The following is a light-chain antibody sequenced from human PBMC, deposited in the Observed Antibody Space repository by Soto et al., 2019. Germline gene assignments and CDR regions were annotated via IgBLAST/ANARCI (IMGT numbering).Light chain of an antibody. CDR1: RSNIGSDP. CDR2: THN. J-gene: IGLJ2*01. V-gene: IGLV1-44*01. CDR3: AAWDDSLNGVV. Sequence: QSVLTQPPSASGTPGQRVTISCSGSRSNIGSDPVNWYQQLPGTAPKLLIYTHNQRPSGVPDRFSGSKSGTSASLAISGLQSEDEADYYCAAWDDSLNGVVFCGGTKLTVL.